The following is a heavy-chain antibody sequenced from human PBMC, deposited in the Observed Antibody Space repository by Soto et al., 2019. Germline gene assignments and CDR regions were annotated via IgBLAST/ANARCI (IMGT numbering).Heavy chain of an antibody. V-gene: IGHV3-30*18. CDR2: ISYDGSNK. Sequence: QVQLVEAGGGVVQPGRSLRLSCAASGFTFSSYGMHWVRQAPGKGLEWVAVISYDGSNKYYADSVKGRFTISRDNSKNTLYLQMNSLRAEDTAVYYCAKDHHRVYYYYYGMDVWGQGTTVTVSS. CDR1: GFTFSSYG. J-gene: IGHJ6*02. CDR3: AKDHHRVYYYYYGMDV.